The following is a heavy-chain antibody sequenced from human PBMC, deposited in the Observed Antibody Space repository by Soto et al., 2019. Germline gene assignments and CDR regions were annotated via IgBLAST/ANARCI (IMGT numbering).Heavy chain of an antibody. D-gene: IGHD3-10*01. CDR3: ATGSLWLPYYYGMDV. V-gene: IGHV1-24*01. Sequence: ASVKVSCKVSGYTLTDLSMTWVRQAPGKGLEWMGGFDADDGETIYAQKFQGRVTMTEDTSTATAYMELSSLRSEDTAVYYCATGSLWLPYYYGMDVWGQGTTVTVSS. CDR2: FDADDGET. J-gene: IGHJ6*02. CDR1: GYTLTDLS.